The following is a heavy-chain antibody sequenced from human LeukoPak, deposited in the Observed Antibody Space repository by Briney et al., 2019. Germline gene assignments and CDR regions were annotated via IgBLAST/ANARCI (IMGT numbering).Heavy chain of an antibody. J-gene: IGHJ4*02. CDR2: IRYDGSNK. CDR3: ARGEYDYVWGSYRYTVLVGSDFDY. Sequence: GGSLRLSCAASGFTFSSYGMHWVRQAPGKGLEWVAFIRYDGSNKYYADSVKGRFTISRDNAKNTLYLQMNSLRAEDTAVYYCARGEYDYVWGSYRYTVLVGSDFDYWGQGTLVTVSS. D-gene: IGHD3-16*02. CDR1: GFTFSSYG. V-gene: IGHV3-30*02.